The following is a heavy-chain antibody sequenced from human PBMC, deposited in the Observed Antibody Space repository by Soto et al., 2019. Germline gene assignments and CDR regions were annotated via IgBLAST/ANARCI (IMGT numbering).Heavy chain of an antibody. D-gene: IGHD3-10*01. CDR3: ARDAPLWFGELSH. V-gene: IGHV4-31*03. J-gene: IGHJ4*02. Sequence: QVQLQESGPGLVKPSQTLSLTCTVIGGSIRSPNYYWSWIRQHPGKGLEWIGNVYYNGSTNYTPSLKSRVAISLDTSKNQFSLKLNSLTAADTAVYYCARDAPLWFGELSHWGQGTLVTVSS. CDR1: GGSIRSPNYY. CDR2: VYYNGST.